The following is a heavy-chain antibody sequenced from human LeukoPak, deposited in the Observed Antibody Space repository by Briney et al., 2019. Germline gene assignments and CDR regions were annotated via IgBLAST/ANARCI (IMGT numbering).Heavy chain of an antibody. V-gene: IGHV1-46*01. J-gene: IGHJ4*02. CDR2: IYPSGGST. CDR3: ARDDGSSGLDY. CDR1: GYTFTSDY. D-gene: IGHD6-6*01. Sequence: ASVKVSCKASGYTFTSDYMHWVRQAPGQGLEWMGTIYPSGGSTSYAQKFQGRVMMTRDTSTSTVYMELSSLRSEDTAVYYCARDDGSSGLDYWGQGTLVTVSS.